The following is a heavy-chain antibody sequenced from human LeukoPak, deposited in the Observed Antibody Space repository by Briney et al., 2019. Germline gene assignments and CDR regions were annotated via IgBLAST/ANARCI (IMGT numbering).Heavy chain of an antibody. CDR1: GFTFSDYY. J-gene: IGHJ4*02. CDR2: ISSSGSTI. V-gene: IGHV3-11*01. D-gene: IGHD3-22*01. Sequence: PGGSLRLSCAASGFTFSDYYMSWIRQAPGKGLEWVSYISSSGSTIYYADSVKGRFTISRDNAKNSLYLQMNSLRAEDTAVYYCARDTYVNYYDSSGYYGLDYWGQGTLVTVSS. CDR3: ARDTYVNYYDSSGYYGLDY.